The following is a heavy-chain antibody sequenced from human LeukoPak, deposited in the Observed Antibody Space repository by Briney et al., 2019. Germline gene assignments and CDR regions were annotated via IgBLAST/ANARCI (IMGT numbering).Heavy chain of an antibody. Sequence: PGGSLRLSCAASGFTFSSYGMHWVRQAPGKGLGWVAVIWYDGSNKYYADSVKGRFTISRDNSKNTLYLQMNSLRAEDTAVYYCARDPIYCSGGSCYSSYFDYWGQGTLVTVSS. V-gene: IGHV3-33*01. CDR3: ARDPIYCSGGSCYSSYFDY. D-gene: IGHD2-15*01. CDR2: IWYDGSNK. J-gene: IGHJ4*02. CDR1: GFTFSSYG.